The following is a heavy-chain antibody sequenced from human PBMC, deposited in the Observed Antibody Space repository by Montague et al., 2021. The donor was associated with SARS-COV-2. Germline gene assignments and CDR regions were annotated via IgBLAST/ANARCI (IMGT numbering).Heavy chain of an antibody. CDR3: ARQVHIYCSSTSCPFDY. CDR1: GYSFTSYW. D-gene: IGHD2-2*01. CDR2: IYPEDSDT. V-gene: IGHV5-51*01. J-gene: IGHJ4*02. Sequence: QSGAEVKKPGESLKISCEGSGYSFTSYWIAWVRQMPGKGLEWMGIIYPEDSDTRYSPSFQGHVTISADKSMNTAFLQWSSLRASDIAIYYCARQVHIYCSSTSCPFDYWGQGTLVTVSS.